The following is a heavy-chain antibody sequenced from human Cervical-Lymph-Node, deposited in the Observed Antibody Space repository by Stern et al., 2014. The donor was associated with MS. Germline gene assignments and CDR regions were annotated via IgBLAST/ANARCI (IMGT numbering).Heavy chain of an antibody. CDR2: INHDGSEK. CDR3: VRVYGDYTPGFDY. Sequence: EMQLVESGGALVQPGGSLRLSCAASGFTFSDYWMSWGRQAPGKGLEWVANINHDGSEKYYMDSIKGRFTISRDNAKNSLYLQMNSLRAEDTAVYYCVRVYGDYTPGFDYWGQGILVTVSS. V-gene: IGHV3-7*01. CDR1: GFTFSDYW. J-gene: IGHJ4*02. D-gene: IGHD4-17*01.